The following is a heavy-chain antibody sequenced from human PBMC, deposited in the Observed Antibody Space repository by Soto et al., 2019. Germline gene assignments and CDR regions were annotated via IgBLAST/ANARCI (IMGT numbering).Heavy chain of an antibody. Sequence: PGGSLRLSCAASGVTFSNYAMHGVRQAPGKGLKWVSIISYDGTNKYYADSVKGRFTISRDNSRSTLYLQMNSLRAEDTAVYYCARPYSGYVMAGHFDSWGQGTLVTVSS. CDR1: GVTFSNYA. V-gene: IGHV3-30-3*01. D-gene: IGHD5-12*01. CDR2: ISYDGTNK. CDR3: ARPYSGYVMAGHFDS. J-gene: IGHJ4*02.